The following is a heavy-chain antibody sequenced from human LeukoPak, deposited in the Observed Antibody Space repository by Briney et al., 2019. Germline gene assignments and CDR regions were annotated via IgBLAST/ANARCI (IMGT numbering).Heavy chain of an antibody. V-gene: IGHV4-34*01. D-gene: IGHD3-10*01. CDR3: ARDSGTTGEVKFDP. J-gene: IGHJ5*02. CDR1: GGSFSGYY. CDR2: IYHSGST. Sequence: SETLSLTCAVYGGSFSGYYWSWIRQPPGKGLEWIGEIYHSGSTNYNPSLKSRVTISVDKSKNQFSLKLSSVTAADTAVYYCARDSGTTGEVKFDPWGQGILVTVSS.